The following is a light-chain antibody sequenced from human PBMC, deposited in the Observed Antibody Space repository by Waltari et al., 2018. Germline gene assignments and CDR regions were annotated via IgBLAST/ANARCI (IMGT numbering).Light chain of an antibody. CDR1: TSNIGSST. V-gene: IGLV1-44*01. Sequence: QSVLTQPPSASGAPGQSVTISCSGSTSNIGSSTVNWYQQLPGTAPKLLISIHNERPSGCPDRFSGATSGTSASLAISGLQSEDEADYYCAAWDDSLNAWVFGGGTKLTVL. CDR3: AAWDDSLNAWV. J-gene: IGLJ3*02. CDR2: IHN.